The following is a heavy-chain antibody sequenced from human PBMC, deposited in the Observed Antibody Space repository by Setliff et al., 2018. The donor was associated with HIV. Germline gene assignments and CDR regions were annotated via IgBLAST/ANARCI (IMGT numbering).Heavy chain of an antibody. Sequence: SETLSLTCAVSGGSFTGYYWSWIRRPPGKGLEWIGYIFYSGSTNYNPSLKSRVTISVDTSKNQFSVKLTSVTPADTALYYCARGGTTVPNYFDYWGQGAPVTVSS. CDR3: ARGGTTVPNYFDY. V-gene: IGHV4-59*01. D-gene: IGHD4-17*01. CDR1: GGSFTGYY. CDR2: IFYSGST. J-gene: IGHJ4*02.